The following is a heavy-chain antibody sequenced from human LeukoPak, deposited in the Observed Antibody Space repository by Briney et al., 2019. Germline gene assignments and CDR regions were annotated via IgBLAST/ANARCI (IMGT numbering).Heavy chain of an antibody. CDR2: ISSSISYI. CDR1: GFTFSSYS. V-gene: IGHV3-21*01. J-gene: IGHJ3*02. Sequence: GGSLRLSCAASGFTFSSYSMKWVRQAPGKGLEGVLSISSSISYIYYADSVTGPFTISRANAKNSLYLQMNSLRAEDTAVYYCARLRIQLYYAFDIWGQGTMVTVSS. D-gene: IGHD5-18*01. CDR3: ARLRIQLYYAFDI.